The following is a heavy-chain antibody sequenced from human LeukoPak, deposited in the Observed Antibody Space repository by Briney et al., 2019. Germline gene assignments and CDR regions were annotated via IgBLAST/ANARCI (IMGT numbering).Heavy chain of an antibody. V-gene: IGHV5-51*01. Sequence: PGESLKISCKGSGYSFTSYWIGWVRQMPGKGLEWMGIIYPGDSDTRYSPSFQGQVTISADKSISTAYLQWSSLKASDTAMYYCAGQTYYYDSSGYYGDYYYYGMDVWGQGTTVTVSS. CDR3: AGQTYYYDSSGYYGDYYYYGMDV. D-gene: IGHD3-22*01. CDR1: GYSFTSYW. CDR2: IYPGDSDT. J-gene: IGHJ6*02.